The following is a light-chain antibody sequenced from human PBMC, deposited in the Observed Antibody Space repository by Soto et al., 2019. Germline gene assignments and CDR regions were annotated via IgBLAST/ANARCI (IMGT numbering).Light chain of an antibody. CDR2: GAS. CDR3: QQYSSSIT. V-gene: IGKV3-20*01. CDR1: QSVSSSY. Sequence: EIVLTQSPVTLSLSPGERATLSCRASQSVSSSYLAWYQQTHGQAPRLLIDGASRRAAGIPDRFSGSGAGTYFTLTISRLAPEDFAVYYCQQYSSSITFGQGTRLEIK. J-gene: IGKJ5*01.